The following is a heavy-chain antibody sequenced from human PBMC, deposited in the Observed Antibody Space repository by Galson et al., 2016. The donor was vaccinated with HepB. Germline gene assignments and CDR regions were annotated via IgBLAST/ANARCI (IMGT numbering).Heavy chain of an antibody. J-gene: IGHJ6*03. CDR1: GFTLTSYA. Sequence: SLRLSCAASGFTLTSYAMSWVRPPPGKGLDWVSAISGGGSNTFSADSVKGRFTISRDSSSNTLFLHMNSLRAEDTAVYYCAKGRGPRLTTVVTREDAYFYYNMDVWGKGTTVTVSS. CDR3: AKGRGPRLTTVVTREDAYFYYNMDV. D-gene: IGHD4-11*01. V-gene: IGHV3-23*01. CDR2: ISGGGSNT.